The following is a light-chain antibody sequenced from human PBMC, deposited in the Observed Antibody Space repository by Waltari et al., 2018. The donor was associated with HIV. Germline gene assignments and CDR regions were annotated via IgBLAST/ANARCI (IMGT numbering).Light chain of an antibody. CDR3: SSYTSSSTLDVV. V-gene: IGLV2-14*01. J-gene: IGLJ2*01. CDR2: EVS. CDR1: SSDCGGYNY. Sequence: QSALTQPASVSGSPGQSITISCTGTSSDCGGYNYVSWYPQHPGKAPKLMMYEVSNRPAGVSNRFSGSKSGNTASLTISGLQAEDEADYYCSSYTSSSTLDVVFGGGTKLTVL.